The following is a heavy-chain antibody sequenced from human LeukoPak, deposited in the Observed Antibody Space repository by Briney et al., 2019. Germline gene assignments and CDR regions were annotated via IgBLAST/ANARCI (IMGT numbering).Heavy chain of an antibody. CDR1: GFTFSSYA. D-gene: IGHD2-2*01. J-gene: IGHJ4*02. CDR3: AKGGSTAWTAVDY. V-gene: IGHV3-23*01. Sequence: GGSLRLSCAASGFTFSSYAMIWVRQAPGKGLEWVSTIYSRGGSTYYADSVKGRFTISRDNSGSTLYLQMNSLRADDTAVYYCAKGGSTAWTAVDYWGQGTLVTVSS. CDR2: IYSRGGST.